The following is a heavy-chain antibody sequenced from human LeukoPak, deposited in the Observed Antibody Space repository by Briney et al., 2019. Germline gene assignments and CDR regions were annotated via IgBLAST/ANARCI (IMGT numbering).Heavy chain of an antibody. V-gene: IGHV4-39*01. CDR2: IYYSGST. Sequence: KTSETLSLTCTVSGGSISSSSYYWGWIRQPPGKGPEWIGSIYYSGSTYYNPSLKSRVTISVDTSKNQFSLRLISVTAADTAVYYCARGSLPPYNVIVPASRYYHYMDVWGKGTTVTVSS. CDR3: ARGSLPPYNVIVPASRYYHYMDV. J-gene: IGHJ6*03. CDR1: GGSISSSSYY. D-gene: IGHD2-2*01.